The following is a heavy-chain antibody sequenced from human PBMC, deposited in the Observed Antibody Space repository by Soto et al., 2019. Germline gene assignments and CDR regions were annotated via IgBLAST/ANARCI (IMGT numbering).Heavy chain of an antibody. CDR2: ISYDGSNK. Sequence: GGSLRLSCAASGFTFSSYAMHWVRQAPGKGLEWVAVISYDGSNKYYADSVKGRFTISRDNSKNTLYLQMNSLRAEDTGVYYCARVTSSTYYDFWSGYYFYYGMDVWGQGTTVTVSS. J-gene: IGHJ6*02. CDR1: GFTFSSYA. V-gene: IGHV3-30-3*01. CDR3: ARVTSSTYYDFWSGYYFYYGMDV. D-gene: IGHD3-3*01.